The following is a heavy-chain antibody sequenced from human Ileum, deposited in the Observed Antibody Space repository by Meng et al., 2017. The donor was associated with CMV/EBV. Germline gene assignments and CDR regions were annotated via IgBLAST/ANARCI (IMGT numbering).Heavy chain of an antibody. D-gene: IGHD3-9*01. V-gene: IGHV4-59*01. J-gene: IGHJ6*02. CDR2: IYYSGST. CDR3: ARNNRDILTGYYYYYGMDV. CDR1: GGSISSYY. Sequence: GSLRLSCTVSGGSISSYYWSWIQQPPGKGLEWIGYIYYSGSTNYNPSLKSRVTISVDTSKNQFSLKLSSVTAADTAVYYCARNNRDILTGYYYYYGMDVWGQGTTVTVSS.